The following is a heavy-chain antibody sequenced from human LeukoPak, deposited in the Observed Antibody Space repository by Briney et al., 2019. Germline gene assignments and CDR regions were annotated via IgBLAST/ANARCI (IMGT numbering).Heavy chain of an antibody. CDR3: GRHAYGGSPPLS. V-gene: IGHV3-48*01. D-gene: IGHD3-10*01. Sequence: GGSLRLSCAASGFTFSSYGMNWVRQAPGKGLEWVSFISRDGGTIDYADSVKGRFTISRDNAKNTVYLQMNNLRAEDTALYYCGRHAYGGSPPLSWGQGALVTVSS. J-gene: IGHJ4*02. CDR2: ISRDGGTI. CDR1: GFTFSSYG.